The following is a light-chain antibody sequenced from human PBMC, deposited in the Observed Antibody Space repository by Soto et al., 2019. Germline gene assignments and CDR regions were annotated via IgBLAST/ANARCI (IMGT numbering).Light chain of an antibody. V-gene: IGKV2-24*01. Sequence: DIVLTQTPLSSPVTLGQPASISCRSSQSLVDSDGYTYLSWLHQRPGQPPRLLIYKVSSRFPGVPDRVSGSGAVTDFTLKISRVEAEDVGVYYCMQGTQFPRTFGQGTKLEIK. CDR3: MQGTQFPRT. CDR2: KVS. CDR1: QSLVDSDGYTY. J-gene: IGKJ2*02.